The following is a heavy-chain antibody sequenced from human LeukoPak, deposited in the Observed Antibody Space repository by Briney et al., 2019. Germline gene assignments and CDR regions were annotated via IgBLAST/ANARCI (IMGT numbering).Heavy chain of an antibody. CDR2: IILIFGTA. V-gene: IGHV1-69*13. J-gene: IGHJ5*02. Sequence: ASVKVSCKASGGTFSSYAISWVRQAPGQGLEWMGRIILIFGTANYAQKFQGRVTITADESTSTAYMELSSLRSEDTAVYYCARAGVRGVISWFDPWGQGTLVTVSS. CDR3: ARAGVRGVISWFDP. CDR1: GGTFSSYA. D-gene: IGHD3-10*01.